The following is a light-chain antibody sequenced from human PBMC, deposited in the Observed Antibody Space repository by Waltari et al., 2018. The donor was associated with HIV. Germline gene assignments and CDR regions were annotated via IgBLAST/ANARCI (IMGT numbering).Light chain of an antibody. CDR2: KDS. CDR1: PLAKQY. Sequence: SYELTQPPSVSVSPGQTARITCSGDPLAKQYAYWYPQKPGQAPVSVIYKDSERPSRIPERFSGSSAGTTVTLTISGVQAEDEADYYCQSADSSGSNFVFGTGTKVTVL. J-gene: IGLJ1*01. V-gene: IGLV3-25*03. CDR3: QSADSSGSNFV.